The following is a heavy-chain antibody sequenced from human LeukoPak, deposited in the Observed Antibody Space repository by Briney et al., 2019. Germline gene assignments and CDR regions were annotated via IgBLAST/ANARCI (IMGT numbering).Heavy chain of an antibody. D-gene: IGHD4-17*01. CDR1: GFTSRSYA. V-gene: IGHV3-30-3*01. J-gene: IGHJ4*02. CDR3: ARALTFDYGDYATLGY. Sequence: GGTLRPSGAAPGFTSRSYARHWVPQAPGKGREGGAVISYDGSNKYYADSVKGRFTISRDNSKNTLYLQMNSLRAEDTAVYYCARALTFDYGDYATLGYWGQGTLVTVSS. CDR2: ISYDGSNK.